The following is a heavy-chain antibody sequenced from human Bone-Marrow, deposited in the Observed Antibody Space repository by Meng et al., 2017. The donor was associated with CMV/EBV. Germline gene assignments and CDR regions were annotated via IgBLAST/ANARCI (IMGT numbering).Heavy chain of an antibody. V-gene: IGHV1-46*01. CDR2: INPSGGST. D-gene: IGHD3-10*01. Sequence: ASVKVSCKASGYTFTSYYMRWVRQAPGQGLEWMGIINPSGGSTSYAQKFQGRVTMTRDTSTSTVYMELSSLRSEDTAVYYCARDDSMVRGVIIKKSYYYYGMDVWGQGTTVTVSS. CDR3: ARDDSMVRGVIIKKSYYYYGMDV. J-gene: IGHJ6*02. CDR1: GYTFTSYY.